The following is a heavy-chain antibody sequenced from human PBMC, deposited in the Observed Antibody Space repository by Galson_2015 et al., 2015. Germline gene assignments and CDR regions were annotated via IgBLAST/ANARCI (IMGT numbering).Heavy chain of an antibody. V-gene: IGHV1-46*01. D-gene: IGHD6-19*01. J-gene: IGHJ4*02. CDR1: GYTFTSYY. CDR2: INPSGGST. Sequence: AVKVSCKASGYTFTSYYMHWVRQAPGQGLEWMGIINPSGGSTSYAQKFQGRVTMTRDTSTSTVYMELSSLRSEDTAVYYCARGSGIAVPGGRRYYFDYWGQGTLVTVSS. CDR3: ARGSGIAVPGGRRYYFDY.